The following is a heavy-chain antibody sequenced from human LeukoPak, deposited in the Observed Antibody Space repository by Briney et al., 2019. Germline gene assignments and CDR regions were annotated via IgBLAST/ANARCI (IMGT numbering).Heavy chain of an antibody. CDR3: ARDWFGETV. Sequence: GGSLRLSCAASGFTFSDWYMNWVRQAPGKGLEWISCIGTSSTNTHYADSVKGRFTISRDNVKNLLYLQMNSLTAEDTAVYYCARDWFGETVWGRGTLVTVSS. CDR1: GFTFSDWY. J-gene: IGHJ4*02. V-gene: IGHV3-11*04. D-gene: IGHD3-10*01. CDR2: IGTSSTNT.